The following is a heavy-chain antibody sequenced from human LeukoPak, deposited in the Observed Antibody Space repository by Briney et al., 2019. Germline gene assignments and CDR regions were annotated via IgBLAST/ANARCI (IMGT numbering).Heavy chain of an antibody. CDR2: INHSGST. Sequence: PGGSLRLSCAASGFTFSDYYMSWIRQPPGKGLEWIGEINHSGSTNYNPSLKSRVTISVDTSKNQFSLKLSSVTAADTAVYYCARGDSSSWSYDYWGQGTLVTVSS. V-gene: IGHV4-34*01. D-gene: IGHD6-13*01. J-gene: IGHJ4*02. CDR1: GFTFSDYY. CDR3: ARGDSSSWSYDY.